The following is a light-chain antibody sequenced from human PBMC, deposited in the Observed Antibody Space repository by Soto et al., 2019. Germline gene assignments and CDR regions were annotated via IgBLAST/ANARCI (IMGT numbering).Light chain of an antibody. V-gene: IGKV1-5*03. CDR1: QSISNW. Sequence: DIQMTQSPSTLSASVGDRVTITCRASQSISNWLAWYQQKPGKAPKLLIYKASSLESGVPSRFSGSGSGREFTLTISSLQPDDFATYYCQQYNSYSQTFGQGTKV. J-gene: IGKJ1*01. CDR2: KAS. CDR3: QQYNSYSQT.